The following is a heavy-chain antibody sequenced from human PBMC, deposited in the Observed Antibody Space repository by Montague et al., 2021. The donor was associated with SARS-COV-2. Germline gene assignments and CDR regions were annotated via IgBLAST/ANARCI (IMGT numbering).Heavy chain of an antibody. J-gene: IGHJ6*02. CDR2: TYYMSKWYN. V-gene: IGHV6-1*01. CDR3: TSGREGNYNVMDV. D-gene: IGHD1-1*01. CDR1: GDSVSSISAT. Sequence: CAISGDSVSSISATWNWVRHSPSLDLQWLVITYYMSKWYNDYVVSVRGRVTINPDTSKNQFSLQLNSVTPEDTAIYYCTSGREGNYNVMDVWGQGTTVTVSS.